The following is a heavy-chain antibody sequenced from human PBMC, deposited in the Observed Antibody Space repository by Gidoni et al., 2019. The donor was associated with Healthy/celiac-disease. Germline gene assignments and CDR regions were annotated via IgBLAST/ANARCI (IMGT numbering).Heavy chain of an antibody. CDR2: ISWNSGSI. CDR1: GFTFDDYA. V-gene: IGHV3-9*01. J-gene: IGHJ4*02. Sequence: EVQLVESGGGLVQPGRSLRLSCAASGFTFDDYAMPWVRQAPGKGLEWVSGISWNSGSIGYADSVKGRFTISRDNAKNSLYLQMNSLRAEDTALYYCAKDSKLAKWELLGGAPFDYWGQGTLVTVSS. CDR3: AKDSKLAKWELLGGAPFDY. D-gene: IGHD1-26*01.